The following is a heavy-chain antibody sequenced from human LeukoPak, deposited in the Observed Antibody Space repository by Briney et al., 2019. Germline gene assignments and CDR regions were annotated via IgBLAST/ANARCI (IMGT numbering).Heavy chain of an antibody. CDR3: AKDYYDILTGPDY. CDR1: GFTFDDYA. V-gene: IGHV3-9*01. CDR2: ISWNGGSI. J-gene: IGHJ4*02. Sequence: GRSLRLSCAASGFTFDDYAMHWVRQAPGKGLEWVSGISWNGGSIGYADSVKGRFTISRDNAKNSLYLQMNSLRAEDTALYYCAKDYYDILTGPDYWGQGTLVTVSS. D-gene: IGHD3-9*01.